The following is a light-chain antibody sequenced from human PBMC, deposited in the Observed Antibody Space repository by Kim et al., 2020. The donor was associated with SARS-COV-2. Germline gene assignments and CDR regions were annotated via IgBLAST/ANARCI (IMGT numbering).Light chain of an antibody. CDR2: GAS. V-gene: IGKV1-39*01. J-gene: IGKJ1*01. CDR1: QSINTY. CDR3: QQSYSTPRT. Sequence: ASVGDRVTITCRASQSINTYLNWYQQNPGKAPKILIYGASRLQTGVSLRFSGSGSGTDFTLTISSLQPEDFATYYCQQSYSTPRTFGQGTKVEIK.